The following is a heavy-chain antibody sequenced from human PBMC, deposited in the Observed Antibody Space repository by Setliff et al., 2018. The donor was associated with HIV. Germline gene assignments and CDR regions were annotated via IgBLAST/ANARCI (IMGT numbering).Heavy chain of an antibody. CDR3: ARAAAGNTGPFDL. J-gene: IGHJ4*02. CDR1: DSGTYY. V-gene: IGHV4-4*07. Sequence: PSETLSLTCTVSDSGTYYWSWIRQPAGKGLEWIGRVSSRGDTNYNPSLKSRVTMSVDTPKNQFSLKLTSVTASDTAVYYCARAAAGNTGPFDLWGQGSPVTSPQ. CDR2: VSSRGDT. D-gene: IGHD4-17*01.